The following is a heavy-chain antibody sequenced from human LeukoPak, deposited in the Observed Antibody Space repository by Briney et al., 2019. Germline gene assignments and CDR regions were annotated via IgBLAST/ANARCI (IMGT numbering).Heavy chain of an antibody. CDR2: IYSGGST. D-gene: IGHD4-17*01. Sequence: PGGSLRLSCAASGFTFSSNYMSWVRQAPGKGLEWVSVIYSGGSTYYADSVKGRFTISRDNSKNTLYLQMNSLRAEVTAVYYCAREMVDYGDYYFDYWGQGTLVTVSS. V-gene: IGHV3-53*01. CDR1: GFTFSSNY. J-gene: IGHJ4*02. CDR3: AREMVDYGDYYFDY.